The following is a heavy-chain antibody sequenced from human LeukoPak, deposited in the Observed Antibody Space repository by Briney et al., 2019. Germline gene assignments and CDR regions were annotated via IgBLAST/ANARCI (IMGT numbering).Heavy chain of an antibody. CDR3: AKDPGGTPFDY. J-gene: IGHJ4*02. V-gene: IGHV3-33*06. CDR1: GFTFSNYG. CDR2: IWYDGSNK. Sequence: GSLRLSCAASGFTFSNYGMHWVRQAPGKGLEWVAVIWYDGSNKYYADSVKGRFTISRDNSKNTLYLQMNSLRAEDTAVYYCAKDPGGTPFDYWGQGTLVTVSS. D-gene: IGHD3-10*01.